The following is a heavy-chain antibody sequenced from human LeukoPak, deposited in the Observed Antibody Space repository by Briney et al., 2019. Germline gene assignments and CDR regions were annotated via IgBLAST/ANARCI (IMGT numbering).Heavy chain of an antibody. Sequence: SETLSLTCTVSGGSISDNYWSWIRQPPGKGLEWIGYAYYSGHTNYNSSLKSRVTMSLDTSKSQFSLRLSSVTAADTAVYFCASHPFATPFDYWGPGTLVTVSS. J-gene: IGHJ4*02. CDR1: GGSISDNY. V-gene: IGHV4-59*08. CDR2: AYYSGHT. CDR3: ASHPFATPFDY. D-gene: IGHD2-15*01.